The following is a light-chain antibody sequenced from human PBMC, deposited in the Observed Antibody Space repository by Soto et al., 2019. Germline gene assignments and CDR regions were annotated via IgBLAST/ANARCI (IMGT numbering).Light chain of an antibody. CDR2: KAS. CDR3: QQYGSSPLT. V-gene: IGKV1-5*03. CDR1: QSISSW. Sequence: DIQMTQSPSTLSASVGDRVTITCRASQSISSWLAWYQQKPGKAPKLLIYKASSLEGGVPSRFSGSGSGTDFTLTISRLEPEDFAVYYCQQYGSSPLTFGGGTKVEIK. J-gene: IGKJ4*01.